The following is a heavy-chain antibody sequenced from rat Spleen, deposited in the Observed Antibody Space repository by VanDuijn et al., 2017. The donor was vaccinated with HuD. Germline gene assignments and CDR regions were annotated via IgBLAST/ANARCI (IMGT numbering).Heavy chain of an antibody. CDR3: TRENWVFDY. CDR2: ITNASGRT. V-gene: IGHV5-46*01. J-gene: IGHJ2*01. Sequence: EVQLVESGGGLVQPGRSMKLSCAASGFTFSSFPMAWVRQAPTKGLEWVASITNASGRTYYPDSVKGRFTISRDNVESTLYLQMNSLRSEDTATYFCTRENWVFDYWGQGVMVTVSS. D-gene: IGHD5-1*01. CDR1: GFTFSSFP.